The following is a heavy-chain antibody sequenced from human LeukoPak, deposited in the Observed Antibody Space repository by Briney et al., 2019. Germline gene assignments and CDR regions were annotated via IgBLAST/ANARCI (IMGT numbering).Heavy chain of an antibody. CDR3: ARESQGSDYGGNSGQLDY. D-gene: IGHD4-23*01. CDR1: GFTFSSYA. CDR2: ISYDGSNK. V-gene: IGHV3-30-3*01. J-gene: IGHJ4*02. Sequence: GGSLRLSCAASGFTFSSYAMHWVRQAPGKGLEWVAVISYDGSNKYYADSVKGRFTISRDNSKNTLYLQMNSLRAEDTAVYYCARESQGSDYGGNSGQLDYWGQGTLVTVSS.